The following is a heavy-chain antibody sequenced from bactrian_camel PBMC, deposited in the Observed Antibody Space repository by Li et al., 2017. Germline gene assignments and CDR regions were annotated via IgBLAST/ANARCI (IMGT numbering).Heavy chain of an antibody. CDR1: GFTFSYY. V-gene: IGHV3S40*01. CDR2: IDRNGYP. D-gene: IGHD2*01. Sequence: DVQLVESGGGLVQPGGSLRLSCAASGFTFSYYMSWVRQAPGKEREGVAAIDRNGYPTYTYSVSNRFTISKDNVKNTLYLEMNNLELEDTAMYFCAADSFNLQLARHYKYWGQGTQVTVS. J-gene: IGHJ4*01. CDR3: AADSFNLQLARHYKY.